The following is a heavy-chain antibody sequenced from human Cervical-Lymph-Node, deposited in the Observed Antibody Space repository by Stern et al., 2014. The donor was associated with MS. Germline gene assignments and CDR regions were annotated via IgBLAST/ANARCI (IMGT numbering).Heavy chain of an antibody. D-gene: IGHD3-10*01. CDR1: GFTFSTYA. J-gene: IGHJ4*02. Sequence: VQLLEYGGGVVQPGRSLSLSCVASGFTFSTYAMHWVRQAPGKGLEWVAFVSYDGTQRNSTDSVKARFTISRDNSKNTLYLHMNSLRDEDTAVYFCARGGRGVGLEYWGQGALVTVSS. CDR2: VSYDGTQR. V-gene: IGHV3-30-3*01. CDR3: ARGGRGVGLEY.